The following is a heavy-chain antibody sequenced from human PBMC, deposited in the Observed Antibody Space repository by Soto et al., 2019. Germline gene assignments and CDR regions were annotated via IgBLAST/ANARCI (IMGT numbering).Heavy chain of an antibody. CDR3: ARWESSDWYLGI. D-gene: IGHD6-19*01. Sequence: EVQLVESGGGLVQPGGSLRLSCAGSGFTFSGYWMTWVRQPPGKGLEWVASGNQDGTQKFYVDSVKGRFTISRDNAKNSLFLQMISLRAEDTAVYYCARWESSDWYLGIWGQGTLVTVSS. CDR2: GNQDGTQK. CDR1: GFTFSGYW. V-gene: IGHV3-7*03. J-gene: IGHJ4*02.